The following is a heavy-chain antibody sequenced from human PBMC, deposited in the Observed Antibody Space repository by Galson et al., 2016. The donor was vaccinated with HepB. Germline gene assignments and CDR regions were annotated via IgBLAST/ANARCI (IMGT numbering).Heavy chain of an antibody. CDR1: GGSISSTSYY. D-gene: IGHD3-10*01. V-gene: IGHV4-39*01. J-gene: IGHJ4*02. CDR3: TRQGDGEGVGLDY. Sequence: SETLSLTCTVSGGSISSTSYYWGWIRQPPGKGLEWIGSIYFSGSTYFNPSLKSRVTISVDTSKNQFSLKLSCVTATDAAVYYCTRQGDGEGVGLDYGGQGTLVTVSS. CDR2: IYFSGST.